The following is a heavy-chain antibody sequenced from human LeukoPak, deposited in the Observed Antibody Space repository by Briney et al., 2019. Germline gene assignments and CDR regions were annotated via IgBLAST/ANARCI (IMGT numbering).Heavy chain of an antibody. D-gene: IGHD6-6*01. J-gene: IGHJ4*02. CDR2: IKQDGSEK. V-gene: IGHV3-7*01. Sequence: GGSLRLSCAASGFTFSRYWMSWVRQAPGKGLEWVANIKQDGSEKYYVDSVKGRFTISRDNAKNSLFLQMNSLRAEDTAVYYCARGYSSSYPVDYWGQGTLSPSPQ. CDR1: GFTFSRYW. CDR3: ARGYSSSYPVDY.